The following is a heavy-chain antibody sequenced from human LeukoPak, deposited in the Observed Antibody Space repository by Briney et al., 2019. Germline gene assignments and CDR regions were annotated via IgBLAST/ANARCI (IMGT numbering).Heavy chain of an antibody. J-gene: IGHJ4*02. CDR3: ATHGSGSYRYYFDY. Sequence: GGSLRLSCAASGLTFSSNAMTWVRQAPGKGLEWVSTIRGSGGSTYYADSVKGRFTISRDNSKNTLYLQMNSLRAEDTAVYYCATHGSGSYRYYFDYWGQGTLVTVSS. D-gene: IGHD3-10*01. CDR2: IRGSGGST. V-gene: IGHV3-23*01. CDR1: GLTFSSNA.